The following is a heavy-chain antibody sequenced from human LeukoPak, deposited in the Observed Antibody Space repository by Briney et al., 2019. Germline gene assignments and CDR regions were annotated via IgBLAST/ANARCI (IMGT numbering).Heavy chain of an antibody. V-gene: IGHV4-61*02. J-gene: IGHJ2*01. D-gene: IGHD6-6*01. Sequence: SQTLSLTCTVSGGSISSGSYYWSWIRQPAGKGLEWIGRIYTSGSTNYNPSLKSRVTISVDTSKNQFSLKLSSVTAADTAVYYCARGPLAVGYSSSSSQVPVTDIWYFDLWGRGTLVTVSS. CDR1: GGSISSGSYY. CDR2: IYTSGST. CDR3: ARGPLAVGYSSSSSQVPVTDIWYFDL.